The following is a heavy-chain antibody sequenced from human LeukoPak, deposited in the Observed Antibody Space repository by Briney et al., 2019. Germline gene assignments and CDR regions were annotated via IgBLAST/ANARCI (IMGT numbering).Heavy chain of an antibody. CDR3: ARVQAGTPPGDYYYYYGMDV. Sequence: GGSLRLSCAASGFTFSSYSMNWVRQAPGKGLEWASYISSGSSTIYYADSVKGRFTISRDNAKNSLYLQMNSLRAEDTAVYYCARVQAGTPPGDYYYYYGMDVWGQGTTVTVSS. V-gene: IGHV3-48*01. J-gene: IGHJ6*02. CDR2: ISSGSSTI. CDR1: GFTFSSYS. D-gene: IGHD6-19*01.